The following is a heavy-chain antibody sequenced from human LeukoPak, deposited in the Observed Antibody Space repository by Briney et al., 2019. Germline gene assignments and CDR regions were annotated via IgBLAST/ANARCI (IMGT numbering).Heavy chain of an antibody. J-gene: IGHJ4*02. V-gene: IGHV1-8*03. CDR3: TRVDGSPDY. D-gene: IGHD2-15*01. CDR1: GYTFTRYD. Sequence: ASVKVSCKASGYTFTRYDINWVRQATGQGLEWMGWINLKSGNTGHTQKFQGRVTITRDTSISTVYLELSSLRSEDTALYFCTRVDGSPDYWGQGTLVTVSS. CDR2: INLKSGNT.